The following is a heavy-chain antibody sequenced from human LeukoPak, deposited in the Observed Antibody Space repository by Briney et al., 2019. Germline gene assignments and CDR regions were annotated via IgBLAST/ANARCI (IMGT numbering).Heavy chain of an antibody. CDR2: ISYDGSNK. V-gene: IGHV3-30*01. D-gene: IGHD1-26*01. CDR1: GFTFSSYA. J-gene: IGHJ6*03. Sequence: GGSLRLSCAASGFTFSSYAMHWVRQAPGKGLEWVAVISYDGSNKYYADSVKGRFTISRDNSKNTLYLQMNSLRAEDTAVYYCARDRSSGSYYEYYYYYMDVWGKGTTVTVSS. CDR3: ARDRSSGSYYEYYYYYMDV.